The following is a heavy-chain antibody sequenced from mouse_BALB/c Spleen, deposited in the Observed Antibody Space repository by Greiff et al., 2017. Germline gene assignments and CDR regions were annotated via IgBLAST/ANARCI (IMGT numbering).Heavy chain of an antibody. CDR1: GYTFTSYY. D-gene: IGHD1-1*01. Sequence: QVQLQQSGAELVKPGASVKLSCKASGYTFTSYYMYWVKQRPGQGLEWIGEINPSNGGTNFNEKFKSKATLTVDKSSSTAYMQLSSLTSEDSAVYYCTRSRVLRYSLAYWGQGTLVTVSA. V-gene: IGHV1S81*02. J-gene: IGHJ3*01. CDR3: TRSRVLRYSLAY. CDR2: INPSNGGT.